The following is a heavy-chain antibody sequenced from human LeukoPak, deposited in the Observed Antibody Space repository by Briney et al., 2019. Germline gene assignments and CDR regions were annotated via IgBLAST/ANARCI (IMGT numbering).Heavy chain of an antibody. V-gene: IGHV3-23*01. CDR1: GFTFSDYA. CDR3: ARHDSLIPY. CDR2: ISDSGAGT. D-gene: IGHD3-16*01. Sequence: GGSVRLSCVAPGFTFSDYAMSWVRQAPGKGLEWVSGISDSGAGTYYTDSVKGRCTISRDNSKNTVSLQMDNLRAEDTAVYFCARHDSLIPYWGQGTLATVRS. J-gene: IGHJ4*02.